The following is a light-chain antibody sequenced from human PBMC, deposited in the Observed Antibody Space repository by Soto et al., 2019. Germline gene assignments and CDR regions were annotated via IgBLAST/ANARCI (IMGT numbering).Light chain of an antibody. J-gene: IGKJ1*01. CDR3: QQYGSSPTWT. V-gene: IGKV3-20*01. CDR2: GAS. CDR1: QSVSSNY. Sequence: ESVLTHSPGTLSLSPGERATLSFSASQSVSSNYLAWYQQKPGQAPRLLIYGASTRATGIPDRFSGSGSGTDFTLTISRLEPEDSAVYYCQQYGSSPTWTFGQGTKVDI.